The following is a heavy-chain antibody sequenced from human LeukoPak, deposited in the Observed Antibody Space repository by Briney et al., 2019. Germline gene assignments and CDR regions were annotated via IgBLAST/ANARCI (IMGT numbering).Heavy chain of an antibody. CDR1: GFTFSSYS. CDR2: ISSSSSTI. D-gene: IGHD1-7*01. CDR3: TRLSGDNWNYGGNFDS. V-gene: IGHV3-48*01. Sequence: GGSLRLSCAASGFTFSSYSMNWVRQASGKGLEWVSYISSSSSTIYYADSVKGRFTISRDDAENTAYLQMNSLTTENTAVYYCTRLSGDNWNYGGNFDSWGQGTLVTVSS. J-gene: IGHJ4*02.